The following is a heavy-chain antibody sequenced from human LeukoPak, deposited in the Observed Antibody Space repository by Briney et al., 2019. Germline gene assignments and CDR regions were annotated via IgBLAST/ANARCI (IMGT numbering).Heavy chain of an antibody. CDR3: ASSGWYGETYY. CDR1: GFTFSSYS. Sequence: PGGSLRLSCAASGFTFSSYSMNWVRQAPGKGLEWVSSISNDAKYIYYADSLKGRFTVSRDNAKNSLYLQMNSLRAEDTAVYYCASSGWYGETYYWGQGTLVTVSS. CDR2: ISNDAKYI. D-gene: IGHD6-19*01. J-gene: IGHJ4*02. V-gene: IGHV3-21*01.